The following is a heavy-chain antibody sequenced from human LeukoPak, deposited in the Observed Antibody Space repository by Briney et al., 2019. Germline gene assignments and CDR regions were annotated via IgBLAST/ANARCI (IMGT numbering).Heavy chain of an antibody. Sequence: GGSLRLPCAASGFTFSSYSMNWVRQAPGKGLEWVSYISSSSGTIYYADSVKGRFTISRDNAKNSLFLQMNSLRAEDTAVYYCARDRPNQYSSGWYYWGQGTLVTVSS. J-gene: IGHJ4*02. CDR1: GFTFSSYS. CDR2: ISSSSGTI. D-gene: IGHD6-19*01. CDR3: ARDRPNQYSSGWYY. V-gene: IGHV3-48*04.